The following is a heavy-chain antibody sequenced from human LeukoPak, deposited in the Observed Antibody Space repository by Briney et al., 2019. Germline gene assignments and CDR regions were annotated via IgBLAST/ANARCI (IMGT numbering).Heavy chain of an antibody. CDR3: VGVRWFGGSNWFDP. CDR2: ISSNGGST. CDR1: GFTFSRSA. Sequence: PGGSPRLSCSASGFTFSRSAMNWVRQGPGKGLQYVSAISSNGGSTYYADSVKGRFTISRDNSKNTLHLQMSSLRPEDTAVYYCVGVRWFGGSNWFDPWGQGTLVTVSS. D-gene: IGHD3-10*01. J-gene: IGHJ5*02. V-gene: IGHV3-64D*09.